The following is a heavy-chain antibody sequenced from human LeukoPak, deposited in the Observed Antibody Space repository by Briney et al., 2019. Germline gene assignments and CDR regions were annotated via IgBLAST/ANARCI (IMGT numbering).Heavy chain of an antibody. D-gene: IGHD5-12*01. CDR2: FDPEDGET. Sequence: ASVKVSCKVSGYTLTELSMHCVRQAPGKGLEWMGGFDPEDGETIYAQKFQGRVTMTEDTSTDTAYMELSSLRSEDTAVYYCATSPLPFTESGYTFDYWGQGTLVTVSS. J-gene: IGHJ4*02. CDR1: GYTLTELS. V-gene: IGHV1-24*01. CDR3: ATSPLPFTESGYTFDY.